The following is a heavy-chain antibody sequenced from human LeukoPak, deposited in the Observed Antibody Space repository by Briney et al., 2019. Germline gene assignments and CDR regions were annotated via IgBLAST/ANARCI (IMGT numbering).Heavy chain of an antibody. D-gene: IGHD1-26*01. CDR2: ITDSGGDT. Sequence: GGSLRFSCAASGFTFGSYAMSWVRQAPGRGLDWISAITDSGGDTYYADSVKGRFTISRDNSKNTLYLQMNSLRAEDAAVYYCAKGSSPSRPYYFDYWGPGTLVTVSS. V-gene: IGHV3-23*01. J-gene: IGHJ4*02. CDR1: GFTFGSYA. CDR3: AKGSSPSRPYYFDY.